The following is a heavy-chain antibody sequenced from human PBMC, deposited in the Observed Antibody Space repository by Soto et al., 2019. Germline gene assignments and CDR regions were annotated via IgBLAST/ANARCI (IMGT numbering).Heavy chain of an antibody. CDR3: ARRSSGWYAGDY. D-gene: IGHD6-19*01. V-gene: IGHV5-10-1*01. CDR1: GYSFTSYW. J-gene: IGHJ4*02. CDR2: IDPSDSYT. Sequence: EVQLVQSGAEVKKPGESLRISCKGSGYSFTSYWISWVRQMPGKGLEWMGRIDPSDSYTNSSPSFQGHVTISADKSISTAYLQWSSRKASDNAMYFCARRSSGWYAGDYWGQGTLVTVSS.